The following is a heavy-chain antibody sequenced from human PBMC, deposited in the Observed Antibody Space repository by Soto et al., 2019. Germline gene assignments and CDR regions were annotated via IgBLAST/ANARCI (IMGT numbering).Heavy chain of an antibody. J-gene: IGHJ6*02. CDR2: IYPGDSDT. CDR3: AKSNCDAGTCYSWMGGYHYAMDV. CDR1: GYNFTDYS. Sequence: RESLKISCKTSGYNFTDYSLASVRQIPGKGLEWVGIIYPGDSDTRYNPSFRGLVTISADTSISTAYLKWSSLKASDSAMYYRAKSNCDAGTCYSWMGGYHYAMDVWGQGTTVTVSS. D-gene: IGHD2-15*01. V-gene: IGHV5-51*01.